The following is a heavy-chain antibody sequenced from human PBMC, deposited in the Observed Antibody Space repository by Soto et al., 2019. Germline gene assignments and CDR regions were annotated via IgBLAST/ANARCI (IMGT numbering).Heavy chain of an antibody. Sequence: SLKVSCNASGYTFTSYGISWVLQAPGQGLEWMGWISAYNGNTNYAQKLQGRVTMTTGTSTSTAYMELRSLRSDDTAVYYCATDTLYDLGKNCYGMAVWGQGTTVTVSS. CDR1: GYTFTSYG. CDR2: ISAYNGNT. J-gene: IGHJ6*02. D-gene: IGHD5-12*01. CDR3: ATDTLYDLGKNCYGMAV. V-gene: IGHV1-18*01.